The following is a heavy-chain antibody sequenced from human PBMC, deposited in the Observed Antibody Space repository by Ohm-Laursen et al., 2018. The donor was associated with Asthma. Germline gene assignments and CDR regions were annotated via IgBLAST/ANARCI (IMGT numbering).Heavy chain of an antibody. CDR3: ARDRHDLSGMDV. D-gene: IGHD3-3*01. CDR1: GDSINSGNNY. Sequence: TLSLTCTVSGDSINSGNNYWSWIRQHPGKGLEWIGYIYYSGSTNYNPSLKSRVTISVDTSKNQFSLKLSSVTAADTAVYYCARDRHDLSGMDVWGQGTTVTVSS. J-gene: IGHJ6*02. V-gene: IGHV4-61*01. CDR2: IYYSGST.